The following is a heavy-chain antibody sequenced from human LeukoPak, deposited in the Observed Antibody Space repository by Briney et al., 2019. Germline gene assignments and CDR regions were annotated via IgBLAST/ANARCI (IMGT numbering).Heavy chain of an antibody. D-gene: IGHD3-10*01. CDR2: IYYSGST. Sequence: PSETLSLTCTVSGVSISSYYWSWIRQPPGKGLEWIGYIYYSGSTNYNPSLKSRVTISVDTSKNQFSLKLSSVTAADTAVYYCARVSGLDYYGLRWFDPWGQGTLVTVSS. CDR1: GVSISSYY. CDR3: ARVSGLDYYGLRWFDP. V-gene: IGHV4-59*01. J-gene: IGHJ5*02.